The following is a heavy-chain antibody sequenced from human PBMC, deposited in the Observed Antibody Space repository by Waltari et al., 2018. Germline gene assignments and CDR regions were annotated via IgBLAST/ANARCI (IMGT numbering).Heavy chain of an antibody. CDR2: IYYSGST. CDR3: ARDPPPPFDYLDAFDI. Sequence: QLQLQESGPGLVKPSETLSLTCTVSGGSISSSSYYWGWIRQPPGKGLEWIGSIYYSGSTYYNPYLKSLVTISVDTSKNQFSLKLSSVTAADTAVYYCARDPPPPFDYLDAFDIWGQGTMVTVSS. D-gene: IGHD3-9*01. J-gene: IGHJ3*02. CDR1: GGSISSSSYY. V-gene: IGHV4-39*07.